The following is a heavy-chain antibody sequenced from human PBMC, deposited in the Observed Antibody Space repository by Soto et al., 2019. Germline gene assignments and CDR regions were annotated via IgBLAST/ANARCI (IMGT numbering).Heavy chain of an antibody. J-gene: IGHJ4*02. CDR3: ARKQAGYFYGIDY. CDR2: IYDSGST. D-gene: IGHD3-10*01. V-gene: IGHV4-31*03. Sequence: PSETLSLTCTVSGGSITSGGYYWSWIRQHPGKGLEWLGYIYDSGSTFYNPSLKSRITLSVDTSKNQFSLKLSSVTVADTAVYFCARKQAGYFYGIDYWGPGTIVTVYS. CDR1: GGSITSGGYY.